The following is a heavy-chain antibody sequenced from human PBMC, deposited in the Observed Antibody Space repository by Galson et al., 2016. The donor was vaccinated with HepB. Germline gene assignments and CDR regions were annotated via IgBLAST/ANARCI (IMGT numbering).Heavy chain of an antibody. CDR1: GFTFSNYW. Sequence: SLRLSCAASGFTFSNYWMTWVRQAPGKGLEWVANIRQDGSEKHYVDSVKGRFTISRDNAKNSLYLQVNSLRAEDTAVYYCARGGYSGYVVYWGQGTQVTVSA. D-gene: IGHD5-12*01. J-gene: IGHJ4*02. CDR2: IRQDGSEK. CDR3: ARGGYSGYVVY. V-gene: IGHV3-7*01.